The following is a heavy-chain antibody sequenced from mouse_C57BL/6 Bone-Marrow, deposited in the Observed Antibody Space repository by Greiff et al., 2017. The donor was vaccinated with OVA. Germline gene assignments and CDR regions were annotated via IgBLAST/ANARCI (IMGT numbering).Heavy chain of an antibody. V-gene: IGHV1-81*01. CDR3: ATFDYYWYFDV. Sequence: VQLMESGAELARPGASVKLSCKASGYTFTSYGISWVKQRTGQGLEWIGEIYPRSGNTYYNEKFKGKATLTADKSSSTAYMELRSLTSEDSAVYFCATFDYYWYFDVWGTGTTVTVSS. D-gene: IGHD2-4*01. J-gene: IGHJ1*03. CDR1: GYTFTSYG. CDR2: IYPRSGNT.